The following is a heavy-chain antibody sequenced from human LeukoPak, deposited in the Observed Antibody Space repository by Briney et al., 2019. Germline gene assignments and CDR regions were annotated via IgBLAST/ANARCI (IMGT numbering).Heavy chain of an antibody. D-gene: IGHD3-3*01. V-gene: IGHV3-7*03. J-gene: IGHJ4*02. Sequence: GGSLRLSCAVSGFNFRDHWMDWVRQAPGKGLEWVGHIKNDGSETYYLDSLKGRFSISRDNTNNALYLQMNSLRAEDTAVYYCAKFRGILEWLTAIDYWGQGTLVTVSS. CDR2: IKNDGSET. CDR3: AKFRGILEWLTAIDY. CDR1: GFNFRDHW.